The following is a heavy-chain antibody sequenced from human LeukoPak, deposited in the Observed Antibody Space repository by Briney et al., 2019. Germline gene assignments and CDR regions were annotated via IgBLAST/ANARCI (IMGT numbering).Heavy chain of an antibody. CDR1: GFTFSSYW. D-gene: IGHD2-2*02. J-gene: IGHJ3*02. CDR3: ARESSCSSTSCYTNYAFDI. Sequence: PGGSLRLSCAASGFTFSSYWMSWVRQAPGKGLEWVAVISYDGSNKYYADSVKGRFTISRDNSKNTLYLQMNSLRTEDTAVYYCARESSCSSTSCYTNYAFDIWGQGTMVTVSS. V-gene: IGHV3-30-3*01. CDR2: ISYDGSNK.